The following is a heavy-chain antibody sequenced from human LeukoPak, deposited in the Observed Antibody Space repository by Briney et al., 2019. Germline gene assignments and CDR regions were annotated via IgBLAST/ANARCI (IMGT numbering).Heavy chain of an antibody. Sequence: SETLSLTYTVSGGSISSYYWSWIRQPAGKGLKWIGRIYTSGSTNYNPSLKSRVTMSVDTSKNQFSLKLSSVTAADTAVYYCARDGGGWGTLGYWGQGTLVTVSS. CDR2: IYTSGST. V-gene: IGHV4-4*07. CDR1: GGSISSYY. D-gene: IGHD6-19*01. CDR3: ARDGGGWGTLGY. J-gene: IGHJ4*02.